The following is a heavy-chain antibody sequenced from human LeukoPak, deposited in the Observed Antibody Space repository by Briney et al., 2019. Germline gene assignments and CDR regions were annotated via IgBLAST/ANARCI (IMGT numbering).Heavy chain of an antibody. J-gene: IGHJ4*02. CDR1: GFTVSSSY. CDR3: VRGAGGPRNYVLDY. D-gene: IGHD3-10*02. CDR2: IYSGGST. Sequence: GGSLRLSCAASGFTVSSSYMSWVRQAPGKGLEWVSVIYSGGSTYYADSVKGRFTISRDNAKNTVYLQMSGLRDDDTALYFCVRGAGGPRNYVLDYWGQGALVSVSS. V-gene: IGHV3-66*01.